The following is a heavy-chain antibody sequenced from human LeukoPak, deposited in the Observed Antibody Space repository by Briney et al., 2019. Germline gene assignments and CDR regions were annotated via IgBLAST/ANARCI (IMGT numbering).Heavy chain of an antibody. CDR2: IYYSGST. CDR1: GGSISSSSYY. Sequence: PSETLSLTCTVSGGSISSSSYYWGWIRQPPGKGLEWIGSIYYSGSTYYNPSLKSRVTISVDTSKNQLSLKLSSVTAADTAVYYCARDDYRLTQWELNGGGGFDYWGQGTLVTVSS. J-gene: IGHJ4*02. D-gene: IGHD1-26*01. V-gene: IGHV4-39*07. CDR3: ARDDYRLTQWELNGGGGFDY.